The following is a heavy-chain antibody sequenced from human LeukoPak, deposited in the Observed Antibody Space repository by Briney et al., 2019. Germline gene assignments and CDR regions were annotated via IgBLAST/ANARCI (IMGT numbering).Heavy chain of an antibody. CDR3: ARIVHSGGWFDP. Sequence: SGPTLLHPTRTLTLTCTFSGFLLRTSGRYGSWVRQPPGKALEWLALIDWDDDKYYSRSLKTRLTNSQDPSKDQVVLTMTNRDPVDTATYYCARIVHSGGWFDPWGQGTLVTVPS. D-gene: IGHD1-14*01. CDR1: GFLLRTSGRY. J-gene: IGHJ5*02. CDR2: IDWDDDK. V-gene: IGHV2-70*20.